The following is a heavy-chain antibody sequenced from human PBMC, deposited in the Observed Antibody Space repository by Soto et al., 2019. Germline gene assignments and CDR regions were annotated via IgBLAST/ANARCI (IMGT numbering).Heavy chain of an antibody. CDR1: GFTFSDYY. Sequence: QVQLVESGGGLVQPGGSLRLSCAASGFTFSDYYMSWIRQAPGKGLEWVSYISSSGSTIYYADSVKGRFTISRDNGKISPYLPMNSLRAADTAVYYCARVETLRDPRDAFDIWGQGTMVTVSS. D-gene: IGHD1-1*01. CDR3: ARVETLRDPRDAFDI. CDR2: ISSSGSTI. V-gene: IGHV3-11*01. J-gene: IGHJ3*02.